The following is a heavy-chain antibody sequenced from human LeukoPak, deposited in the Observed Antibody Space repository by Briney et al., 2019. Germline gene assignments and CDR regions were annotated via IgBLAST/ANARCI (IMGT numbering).Heavy chain of an antibody. V-gene: IGHV3-74*01. CDR3: ARSGWPYYFDY. J-gene: IGHJ4*02. CDR1: GFTFSSYW. CDR2: IHSDGSST. Sequence: AGGSPRLSCAASGFTFSSYWMHWVRQAPGKGLVWVSRIHSDGSSTSYADSVRGRFTISRDDAKSTLYLQMNSLRAEDTAVYYCARSGWPYYFDYWAQGTLVTVSS. D-gene: IGHD3-22*01.